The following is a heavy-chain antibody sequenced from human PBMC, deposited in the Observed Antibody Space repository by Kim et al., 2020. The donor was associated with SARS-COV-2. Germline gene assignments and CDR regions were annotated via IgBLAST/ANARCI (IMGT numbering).Heavy chain of an antibody. CDR1: GFTFNIYA. J-gene: IGHJ5*01. CDR3: AKAHNSAWSFSDS. V-gene: IGHV3-23*01. D-gene: IGHD6-19*01. CDR2: IGGSDDST. Sequence: GGSLRLSCAASGFTFNIYAMNWVRQAPGKGLEWVSAIGGSDDSTYYADSVKGRFTISRDNSKNTLFLQMNSLRAEDTAVYYCAKAHNSAWSFSDSWGQGTLVTVSS.